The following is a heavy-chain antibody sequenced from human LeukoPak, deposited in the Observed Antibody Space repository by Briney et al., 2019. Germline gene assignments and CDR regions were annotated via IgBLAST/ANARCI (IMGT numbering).Heavy chain of an antibody. CDR2: ISPSGSTI. Sequence: KPGGSLRLSCAASGFTFSDNYLSWIRQAPGKGLEWISYISPSGSTIYYADSVKGRFTISRDNAKNSLYLQMNSLRAEDTALYHCVTYAYWGRGTLVTVSS. D-gene: IGHD1-20*01. CDR3: VTYAY. V-gene: IGHV3-11*04. CDR1: GFTFSDNY. J-gene: IGHJ4*02.